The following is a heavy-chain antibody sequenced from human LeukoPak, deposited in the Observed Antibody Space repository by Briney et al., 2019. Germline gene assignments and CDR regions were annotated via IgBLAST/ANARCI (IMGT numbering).Heavy chain of an antibody. J-gene: IGHJ4*02. CDR3: VRDRGTYRPIDY. Sequence: PGGTLRLSCAASAFSLNAYNMNWVRQAPGKGLEWVSSISYTGTYIYYADSVKGRFTISRDNAQNSLYLQMNSLRAEDTAIYYCVRDRGTYRPIDYWGQGTLVTVSS. V-gene: IGHV3-21*04. CDR2: ISYTGTYI. D-gene: IGHD1-26*01. CDR1: AFSLNAYN.